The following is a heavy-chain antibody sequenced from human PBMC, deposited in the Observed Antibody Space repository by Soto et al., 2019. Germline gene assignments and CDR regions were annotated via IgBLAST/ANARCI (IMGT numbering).Heavy chain of an antibody. Sequence: PGGSLRLSCAASGFTFDDYTMHWVRQAPGKGLEWVSLIIWDGGSTYYADSVKGRFTISRDNSKNSLYLQMNSLRTEDNALYYCAKETGGNSYYWGQGTLVTVSS. CDR1: GFTFDDYT. J-gene: IGHJ4*02. CDR2: IIWDGGST. V-gene: IGHV3-43*01. CDR3: AKETGGNSYY. D-gene: IGHD2-21*02.